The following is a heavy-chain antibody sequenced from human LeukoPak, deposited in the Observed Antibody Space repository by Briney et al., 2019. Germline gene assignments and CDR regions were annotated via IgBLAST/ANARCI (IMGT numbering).Heavy chain of an antibody. CDR2: IKTDGSST. J-gene: IGHJ4*02. V-gene: IGHV3-74*01. Sequence: GGSLRLSCAVSALDSSSYWMHWVRHAPGRGLVWVTRIKTDGSSTGHADSVKVRFTIARDNAKNTLHLQMESPRAEDTAVYACAREGAGAAIGDWGQGTLVTVSS. CDR1: ALDSSSYW. CDR3: AREGAGAAIGD. D-gene: IGHD5-18*01.